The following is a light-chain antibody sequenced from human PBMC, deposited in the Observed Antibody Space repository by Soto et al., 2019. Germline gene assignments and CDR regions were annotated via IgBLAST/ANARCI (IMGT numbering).Light chain of an antibody. Sequence: EVVMTQSPATLSVSPGEGATLSCRASQSISNNLAWYQQRPGLASRLLLYGASTRATAIPARFSGSGSGTEFTLTISSLQSEDFALYYCQQYSNWPRTFGQGTKVEIK. J-gene: IGKJ1*01. CDR1: QSISNN. CDR3: QQYSNWPRT. CDR2: GAS. V-gene: IGKV3-15*01.